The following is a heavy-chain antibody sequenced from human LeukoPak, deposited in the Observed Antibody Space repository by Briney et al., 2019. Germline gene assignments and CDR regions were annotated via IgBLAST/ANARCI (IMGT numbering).Heavy chain of an antibody. J-gene: IGHJ4*02. V-gene: IGHV4-34*01. CDR3: ARAGGPYYFDF. Sequence: SETLSLTCAVYGGSFSGYYWNWIRQPPGKGLEWIGYIYHSGSTYYNPSLKSRVTISVDKSKNQFSLKLSSVTAADTAVYYCARAGGPYYFDFWGQGTLVTVSS. CDR2: IYHSGST. D-gene: IGHD3-16*01. CDR1: GGSFSGYY.